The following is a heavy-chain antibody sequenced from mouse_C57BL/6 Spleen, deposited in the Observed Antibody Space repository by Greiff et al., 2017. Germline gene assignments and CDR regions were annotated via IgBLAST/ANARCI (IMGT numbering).Heavy chain of an antibody. CDR1: GYAFSSSW. J-gene: IGHJ3*01. CDR2: IYPGDGDT. Sequence: QVQLKQSGPELVKPGASVKISCKASGYAFSSSWMNWVKQRPGKGLEWIGRIYPGDGDTNYNGKFKGKATLTADTSSSTAYMQLSSLTSEDSAVYLFSRAGGYDGLAYWGQGTLVTVSA. CDR3: SRAGGYDGLAY. D-gene: IGHD2-2*01. V-gene: IGHV1-82*01.